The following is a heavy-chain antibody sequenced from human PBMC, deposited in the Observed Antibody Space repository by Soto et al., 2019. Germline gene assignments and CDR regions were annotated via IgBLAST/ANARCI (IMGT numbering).Heavy chain of an antibody. J-gene: IGHJ4*02. Sequence: QVQLVESGGGVVQPGRSLRLSCAASGFTFSTYGMHWVRQAPGRGLEWVALISFDGSNRYYADSVKGRFTVSRDNSKNTLNLQLNSLRAEDTAVYYCAKLTPYYYDTSGRQGYFDYWGQGTLVTVSS. D-gene: IGHD3-22*01. CDR2: ISFDGSNR. V-gene: IGHV3-30*18. CDR3: AKLTPYYYDTSGRQGYFDY. CDR1: GFTFSTYG.